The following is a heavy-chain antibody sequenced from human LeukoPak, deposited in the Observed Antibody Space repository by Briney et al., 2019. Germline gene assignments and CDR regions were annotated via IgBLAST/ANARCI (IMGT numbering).Heavy chain of an antibody. CDR1: GFTFSDYW. V-gene: IGHV3-74*01. CDR3: AKPAPYYYDSSGFTRSPFDY. D-gene: IGHD3-22*01. Sequence: GGSLRLSCAASGFTFSDYWMHWVRQAPGKGLEWVSRINPDGSSSNYADSVKGRFTISRDNSKNTLYLQMNSLRAEDTAVYYCAKPAPYYYDSSGFTRSPFDYWGQGTLVTVSS. CDR2: INPDGSSS. J-gene: IGHJ4*02.